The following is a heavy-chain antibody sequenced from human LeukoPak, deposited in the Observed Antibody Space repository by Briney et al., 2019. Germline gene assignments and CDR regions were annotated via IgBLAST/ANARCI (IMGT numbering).Heavy chain of an antibody. CDR1: GGSISSSSYY. V-gene: IGHV4-39*01. CDR2: IYYSGST. D-gene: IGHD4-17*01. CDR3: ARQLLRYGDYGNFDY. Sequence: NTSETLSLTCSVSGGSISSSSYYWGWIRQPPGKGLEWIGSIYYSGSTYYNPSLKSRLTISVDTSKNQFSLKLSSVTAADTAVYYRARQLLRYGDYGNFDYWGQGTLVTVSS. J-gene: IGHJ4*02.